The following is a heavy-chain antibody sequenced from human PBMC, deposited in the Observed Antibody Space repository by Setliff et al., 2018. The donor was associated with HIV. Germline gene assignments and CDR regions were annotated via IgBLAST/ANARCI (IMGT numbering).Heavy chain of an antibody. V-gene: IGHV4-61*03. J-gene: IGHJ2*01. CDR2: IYFTGIT. Sequence: SETLSLTCNISNGSISTSTYYWGWIRQPPGKGLEYIGYIYFTGITNYNPSLQSRVTISVDTSKNHLSLKLSSVTAADTAVYYCARTLSNYYDTSGSPDWYFDLWGRGTLVTVSS. CDR3: ARTLSNYYDTSGSPDWYFDL. D-gene: IGHD3-22*01. CDR1: NGSISTSTYY.